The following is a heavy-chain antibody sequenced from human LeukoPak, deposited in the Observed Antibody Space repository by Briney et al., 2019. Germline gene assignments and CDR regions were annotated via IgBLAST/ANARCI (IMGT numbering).Heavy chain of an antibody. CDR2: INWNGGST. CDR3: ARVSGYHYRKNFDY. D-gene: IGHD5-12*01. Sequence: GGSLRLSCAASGFTFSSYGMHWVRQAPGKGLEWVSGINWNGGSTGYADSVKGRFTISRDNAKNSLFLQMNSLRAEDTALYYCARVSGYHYRKNFDYWGQGTLVTVSS. CDR1: GFTFSSYG. J-gene: IGHJ4*02. V-gene: IGHV3-20*04.